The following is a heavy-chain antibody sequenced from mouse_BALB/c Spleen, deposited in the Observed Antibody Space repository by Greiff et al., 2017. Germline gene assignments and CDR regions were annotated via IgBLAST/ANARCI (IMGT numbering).Heavy chain of an antibody. Sequence: SGAELVRPGALVKLSCKASGFNIKDYYMHWVKQRPEQGLEWIGWIDPENGNTIYDPKFQGKASITADTSSNTAYLQLSSLTSEDTAVYYCARGGSSPYYAMDYWGQGTSVTVSS. V-gene: IGHV14-1*02. CDR3: ARGGSSPYYAMDY. J-gene: IGHJ4*01. CDR1: GFNIKDYY. D-gene: IGHD1-1*01. CDR2: IDPENGNT.